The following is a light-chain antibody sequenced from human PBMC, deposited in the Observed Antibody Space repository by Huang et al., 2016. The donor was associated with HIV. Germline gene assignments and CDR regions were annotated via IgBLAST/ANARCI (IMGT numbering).Light chain of an antibody. V-gene: IGKV1-39*01. CDR3: QQSYSLLT. J-gene: IGKJ4*01. Sequence: DIQMTQSPSSLSASVGDRVTITCRASQSISSYLNWYQQKPGKAPKLLIYAASSLQSGVPSRFSGSGSGTDFTLTINSLQPEDFATYYCQQSYSLLTFGGGTKVEIK. CDR1: QSISSY. CDR2: AAS.